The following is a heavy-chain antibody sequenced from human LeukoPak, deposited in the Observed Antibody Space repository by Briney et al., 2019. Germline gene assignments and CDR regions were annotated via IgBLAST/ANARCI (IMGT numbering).Heavy chain of an antibody. CDR2: IKQDGSEK. CDR1: GFTFSSYW. Sequence: GGSLRLSCAASGFTFSSYWMSWVRQAPGKGLEWVANIKQDGSEKYYVDSVKGRFTISRDNAKNSLYLQMNSLRAEDTAVYYCARDMGYSSSWYERMGDAFDIWGQGTMVTVSS. J-gene: IGHJ3*02. D-gene: IGHD6-13*01. V-gene: IGHV3-7*01. CDR3: ARDMGYSSSWYERMGDAFDI.